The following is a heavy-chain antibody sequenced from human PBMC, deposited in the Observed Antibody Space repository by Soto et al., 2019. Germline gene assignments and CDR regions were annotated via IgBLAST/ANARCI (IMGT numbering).Heavy chain of an antibody. CDR3: ARDYGPPEYYFDY. D-gene: IGHD4-17*01. CDR2: IYYSGST. V-gene: IGHV4-59*01. Sequence: PSETLSLTCTVSGGSISSYYWSWIRQPPGKGLEWIGYIYYSGSTNYNPSLKSRVTISVDTSKNQFSLKLSSVTAADTAVYYCARDYGPPEYYFDYWGQGTLVTVSS. CDR1: GGSISSYY. J-gene: IGHJ4*02.